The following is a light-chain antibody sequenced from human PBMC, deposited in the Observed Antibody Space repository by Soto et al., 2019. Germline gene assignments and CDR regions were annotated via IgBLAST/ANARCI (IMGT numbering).Light chain of an antibody. Sequence: IVLTQSPATLSVSPWERAILSCMASESVSSNLAWHDHRPGQAPRLLIDGASTRATGVPARFSGGGSGTEFTLTITSLQSEDFAVYWCQQYNNWPLTFGPGTRLE. CDR3: QQYNNWPLT. CDR1: ESVSSN. V-gene: IGKV3D-15*01. CDR2: GAS. J-gene: IGKJ5*01.